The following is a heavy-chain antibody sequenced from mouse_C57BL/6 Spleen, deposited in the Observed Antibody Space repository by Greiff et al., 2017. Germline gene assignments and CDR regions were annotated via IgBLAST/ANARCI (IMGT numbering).Heavy chain of an antibody. CDR2: IRNKANGYTT. D-gene: IGHD1-1*01. J-gene: IGHJ2*01. CDR3: ARILIPSYFDY. CDR1: GFTFTDYY. Sequence: EVKLMESGGGLVQPGGSLSLSCAASGFTFTDYYMSWVRQPPGKALEWLGFIRNKANGYTTEYSASVKGRFTISRDNSQSILYLQMNALRAEDSATYYCARILIPSYFDYWGQGTTLTVSS. V-gene: IGHV7-3*01.